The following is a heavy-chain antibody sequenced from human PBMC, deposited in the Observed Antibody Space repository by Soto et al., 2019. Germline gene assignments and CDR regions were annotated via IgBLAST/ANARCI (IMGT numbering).Heavy chain of an antibody. CDR2: VNTDETRT. D-gene: IGHD6-19*01. CDR1: GFTFSSYW. Sequence: EVQLVESGGGLVQPGGSLRLSCGASGFTFSSYWMHWVRQTPGKGLVWVARVNTDETRTSYADSVKGRFTVSRDNAKNTLYLQMNSLRAEDTAVYYCARVLNGQWYFDYWGQGNQVHVSS. V-gene: IGHV3-74*01. CDR3: ARVLNGQWYFDY. J-gene: IGHJ4*02.